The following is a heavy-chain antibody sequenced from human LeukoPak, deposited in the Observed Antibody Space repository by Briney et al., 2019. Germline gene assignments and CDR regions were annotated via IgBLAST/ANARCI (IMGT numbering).Heavy chain of an antibody. D-gene: IGHD6-6*01. J-gene: IGHJ4*02. V-gene: IGHV1-2*02. Sequence: ASVKVSCKASGYTFTGYYMHWVRQAPGQGLEWMGWINPNSGGTNYAQKFQGRVTMTRDTSISTAYMELSRLRSDDTAVYYCARAQYSSSSPHLYYFDYWGQGTLVTVSS. CDR2: INPNSGGT. CDR1: GYTFTGYY. CDR3: ARAQYSSSSPHLYYFDY.